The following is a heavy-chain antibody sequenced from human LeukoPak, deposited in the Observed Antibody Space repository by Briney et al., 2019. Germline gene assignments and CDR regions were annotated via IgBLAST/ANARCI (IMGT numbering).Heavy chain of an antibody. CDR2: IFGGGAT. D-gene: IGHD6-13*01. V-gene: IGHV3-53*01. CDR1: GFTVSSNH. Sequence: PGGSLTPSCAASGFTVSSNHMGWVRQAPGKGPEWVSVIFGGGATSYAGSVKGRVTMSRDNSQNTLYLHVNRLRVEDTAVYYCAAWRGSSWFDYWGQGTLVTVSS. CDR3: AAWRGSSWFDY. J-gene: IGHJ4*02.